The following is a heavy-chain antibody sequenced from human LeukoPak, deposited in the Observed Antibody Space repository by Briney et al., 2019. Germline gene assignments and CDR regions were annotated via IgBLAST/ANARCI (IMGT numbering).Heavy chain of an antibody. Sequence: SETLSLTCAVSAYSISSGNYWGWIRQPPGKGLEWIGSIYHGGSSYYNPSLKSRVTMSIDTSKNQFSLKLSSVTAADTAVYYCAKNSGSYWRSYYYYMDVWGKGTTVTVSS. V-gene: IGHV4-38-2*01. J-gene: IGHJ6*03. CDR1: AYSISSGNY. CDR2: IYHGGSS. CDR3: AKNSGSYWRSYYYYMDV. D-gene: IGHD1-26*01.